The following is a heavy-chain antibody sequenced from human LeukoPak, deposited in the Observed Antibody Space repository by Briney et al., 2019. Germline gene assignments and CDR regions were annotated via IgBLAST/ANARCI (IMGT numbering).Heavy chain of an antibody. CDR2: IYYSGST. D-gene: IGHD5-18*01. V-gene: IGHV4-39*01. Sequence: SETLSLTCTVSGGSISSSSYYWGWIRQPPGKGLEWIGSIYYSGSTYYNPSLKSRVTISVDTSKNQFSLKLSSVTAADTAVYYCARRRTAPSWFDPWGQGTLVTVSS. J-gene: IGHJ5*02. CDR1: GGSISSSSYY. CDR3: ARRRTAPSWFDP.